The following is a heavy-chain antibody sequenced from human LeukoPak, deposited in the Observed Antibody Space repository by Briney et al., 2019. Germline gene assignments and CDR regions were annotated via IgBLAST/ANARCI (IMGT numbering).Heavy chain of an antibody. V-gene: IGHV1-46*01. D-gene: IGHD3-10*01. Sequence: ASVKVSCKASGYTFTSYYMHWVRQVPGQGLEWMGIINPSGGSTSYAQKFQGRVTMTRDTSTSTVYMELSSLRSEDTAVYYCARDRALLWFGEAHYYGMDVWGQGTTVTVSS. CDR1: GYTFTSYY. CDR3: ARDRALLWFGEAHYYGMDV. J-gene: IGHJ6*02. CDR2: INPSGGST.